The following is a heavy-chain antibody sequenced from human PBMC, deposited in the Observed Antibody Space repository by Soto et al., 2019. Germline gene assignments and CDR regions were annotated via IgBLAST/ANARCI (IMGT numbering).Heavy chain of an antibody. V-gene: IGHV3-30*18. Sequence: QVQLVESGGGVVQPWRSLRLSCAASGFTFSSYGMHWVRQAPGKGLEWVAVISYDGSNKYYADSVKGRFTISRDNSKNTLYLQMNSLRAEDTAVYYCAKDSSEWELLGYFDYWGQGTLVTVSS. CDR3: AKDSSEWELLGYFDY. CDR2: ISYDGSNK. CDR1: GFTFSSYG. D-gene: IGHD1-26*01. J-gene: IGHJ4*02.